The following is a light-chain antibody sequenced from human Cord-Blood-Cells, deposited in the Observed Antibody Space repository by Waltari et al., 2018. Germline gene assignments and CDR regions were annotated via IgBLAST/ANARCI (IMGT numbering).Light chain of an antibody. Sequence: QSALTQPASVSGSPGQSITISCTGTSSDVGGYNYVSWYQQHPGKDPKLMIYDVSNRPSGVSKRFAGSKSGNTASLTISGLQAEDEADYYCSSYTSSSTLVFGTGTKVTVL. CDR1: SSDVGGYNY. J-gene: IGLJ1*01. CDR2: DVS. CDR3: SSYTSSSTLV. V-gene: IGLV2-14*01.